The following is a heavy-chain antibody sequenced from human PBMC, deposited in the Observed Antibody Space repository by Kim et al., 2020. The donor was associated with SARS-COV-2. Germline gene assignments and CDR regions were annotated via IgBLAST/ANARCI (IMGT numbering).Heavy chain of an antibody. Sequence: DSVKGRFTISRHHSKTTLYLQMNSLRAEDTAVYYCAKQLTNLALTDVIDYWGQGTLVTVSS. CDR3: AKQLTNLALTDVIDY. D-gene: IGHD2-8*01. J-gene: IGHJ4*02. V-gene: IGHV3-23*01.